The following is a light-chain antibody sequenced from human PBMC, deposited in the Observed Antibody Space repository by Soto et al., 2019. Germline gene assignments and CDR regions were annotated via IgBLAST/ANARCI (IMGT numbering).Light chain of an antibody. CDR2: AAS. V-gene: IGKV1-39*01. CDR1: QSISSY. CDR3: QQSYSTPRTWT. J-gene: IGKJ1*01. Sequence: DIQMTQSPSSLSASVGDRVTITCRASQSISSYLNWYQQKPGKAPKLLIYAASSLQSGVPSRFSGSGSGTDFTLTISSLQPEDFATYYCQQSYSTPRTWTFGQGTNVEIK.